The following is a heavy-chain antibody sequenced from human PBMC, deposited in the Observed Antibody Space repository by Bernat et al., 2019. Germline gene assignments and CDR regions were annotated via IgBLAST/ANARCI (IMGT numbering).Heavy chain of an antibody. Sequence: QVQLQESGPGLVKPSETLSLTCTVSGGSISSYYWSWIRQPPGKGLEWIGYIYYSGSTNYNPSLKSRVTISVDTSKNQFSLKLSSVPSADTAVYYCAGEVPAASYYYYYGMDVWGQGTTVTVSS. CDR1: GGSISSYY. CDR2: IYYSGST. CDR3: AGEVPAASYYYYYGMDV. V-gene: IGHV4-59*08. D-gene: IGHD2-2*01. J-gene: IGHJ6*02.